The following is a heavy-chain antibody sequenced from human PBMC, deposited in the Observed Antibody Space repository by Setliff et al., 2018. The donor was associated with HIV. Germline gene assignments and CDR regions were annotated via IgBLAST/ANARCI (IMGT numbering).Heavy chain of an antibody. CDR2: ISYSGNT. Sequence: PSETLSLTCTVSGCSISSTSYYWGWIRQPPGTGLEWIGSISYSGNTYYNPSLKSRVTTSVDTPKNQFSLKLNSVTAADTAVYYCAKTIGGYFDIFDNWGQGTLVTVSS. CDR1: GCSISSTSYY. V-gene: IGHV4-39*01. CDR3: AKTIGGYFDIFDN. D-gene: IGHD3-9*01. J-gene: IGHJ4*02.